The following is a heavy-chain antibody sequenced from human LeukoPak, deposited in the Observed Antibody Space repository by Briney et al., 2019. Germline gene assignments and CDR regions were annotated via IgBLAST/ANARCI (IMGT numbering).Heavy chain of an antibody. V-gene: IGHV3-49*05. J-gene: IGHJ4*02. Sequence: NPGGSLRLSCAASGFSLSSYSMNWIRQAPGKGLEWVGFIRSKAYGGTTEYAASVKGRFTISRDDSKSIAYLQMNSLKTEDTAVYYCTRDLDYWGQGTLVTVSS. CDR2: IRSKAYGGTT. CDR3: TRDLDY. CDR1: GFSLSSYS.